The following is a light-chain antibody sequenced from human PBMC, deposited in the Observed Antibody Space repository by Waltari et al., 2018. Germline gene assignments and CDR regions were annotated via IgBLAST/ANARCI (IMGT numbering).Light chain of an antibody. CDR2: KNS. J-gene: IGLJ3*02. CDR1: SSNIGSSY. Sequence: QSVLTQPPSVSAAPGQKVPISCSGSSSNIGSSYVSWYQQLPGTAPKLLIFKNSQRPSGLPDRFSGSKSGTSATLDIKGLQTGDEAQYYCETWDNSLSAVVFGGGTTLSVL. CDR3: ETWDNSLSAVV. V-gene: IGLV1-51*02.